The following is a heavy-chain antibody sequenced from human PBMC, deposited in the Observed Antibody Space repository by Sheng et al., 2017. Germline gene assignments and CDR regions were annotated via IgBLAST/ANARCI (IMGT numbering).Heavy chain of an antibody. CDR3: ARSRSRWINPNWFDP. CDR1: GFTFSNCS. CDR2: ISSSSRYI. J-gene: IGHJ5*02. Sequence: EVQLVQSGGGLVKPGGSLRLSCEASGFTFSNCSMNWVRQAPGKGLEWVSYISSSSRYIYYADSVKGRFTISTDNAKTSLYLQMNSLRAEDTAVYYCARSRSRWINPNWFDPWGQGTWSPSPQ. D-gene: IGHD6-13*01. V-gene: IGHV3-21*01.